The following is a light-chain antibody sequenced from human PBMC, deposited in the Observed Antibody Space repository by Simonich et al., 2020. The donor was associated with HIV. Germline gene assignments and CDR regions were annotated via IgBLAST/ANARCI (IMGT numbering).Light chain of an antibody. CDR1: QSVRSY. CDR3: QQYGSSTFT. Sequence: EIVLTQSPAPLSLSPGERATLSCRASQSVRSYLALYQQKPGHAPRLLIYDASNRATCIPARFSGSGSGTDFTRTISRLEPEDFAVYYCQQYGSSTFTFGPGTRVDIK. V-gene: IGKV3-11*01. CDR2: DAS. J-gene: IGKJ3*01.